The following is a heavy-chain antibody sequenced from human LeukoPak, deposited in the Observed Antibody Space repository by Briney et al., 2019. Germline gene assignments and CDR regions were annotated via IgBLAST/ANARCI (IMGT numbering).Heavy chain of an antibody. D-gene: IGHD6-6*01. CDR1: GYTFTSYD. CDR3: ARSGIQQLVVSWFDP. J-gene: IGHJ5*02. CDR2: MNPNSGNT. Sequence: ASVKVSCKXSGYTFTSYDINWVRQATRQGLEWMGWMNPNSGNTGYSQKFQGRVTMTRNTSISTAYMELSSLRSEDTAVYYCARSGIQQLVVSWFDPWGQGTLVTVSS. V-gene: IGHV1-8*01.